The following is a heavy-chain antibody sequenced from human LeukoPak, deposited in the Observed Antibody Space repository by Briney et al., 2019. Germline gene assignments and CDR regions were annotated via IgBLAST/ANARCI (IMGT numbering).Heavy chain of an antibody. CDR3: ARESEGGYSYGGGGY. V-gene: IGHV1-3*01. J-gene: IGHJ4*02. CDR1: GYAFTIYA. Sequence: GASVKVSFKASGYAFTIYAMHWVRQAPGQRVEWMGWINAGNGNTKYSQKFQGRVTITRDTSASTAYMELSSLRSEDTAVYYCARESEGGYSYGGGGYWGQGTLVTVSS. CDR2: INAGNGNT. D-gene: IGHD5-18*01.